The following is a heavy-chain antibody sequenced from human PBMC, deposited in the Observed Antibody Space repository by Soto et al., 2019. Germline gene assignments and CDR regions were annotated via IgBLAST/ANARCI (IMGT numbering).Heavy chain of an antibody. J-gene: IGHJ4*02. Sequence: QVQLVQSEAEVKRPGASVKVSCKASGYTFINYGLSWVRQSPGQGLEWMGWINGYNGNTNYAQKFQGRVTMTTDTSTTTGYMEVRSLRADDTALYFCARGLPPDYFDLWGQGTRVTVSS. CDR2: INGYNGNT. V-gene: IGHV1-18*01. D-gene: IGHD2-21*02. CDR1: GYTFINYG. CDR3: ARGLPPDYFDL.